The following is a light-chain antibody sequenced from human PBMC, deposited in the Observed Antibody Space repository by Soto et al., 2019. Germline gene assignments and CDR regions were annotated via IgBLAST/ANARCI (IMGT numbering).Light chain of an antibody. CDR1: QGISTY. Sequence: DIQLTQSPSFLSASVGDRVTITCRATQGISTYLAWYQHKPGKAPKLLIYTASTLQSGVPSRFSGSGSGTDFTLTISSLQPEDFATYYYQQVKSYPLTFGGGTKVEIK. CDR2: TAS. J-gene: IGKJ4*01. CDR3: QQVKSYPLT. V-gene: IGKV1-9*01.